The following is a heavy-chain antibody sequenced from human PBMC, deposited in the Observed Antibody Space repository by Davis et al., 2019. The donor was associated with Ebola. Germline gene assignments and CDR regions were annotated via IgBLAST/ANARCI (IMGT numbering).Heavy chain of an antibody. V-gene: IGHV3-11*01. D-gene: IGHD4-17*01. CDR1: GFTFSDYY. Sequence: PSETLSLTCAASGFTFSDYYMSWIRQAPGKGLEWVSYISSSGSTIYYADSVKGRFTISRDNAKNSLYLQMNSLRAEDTAVYYCARDDYGGYPFDYWGQGTLVTVSS. CDR2: ISSSGSTI. J-gene: IGHJ4*02. CDR3: ARDDYGGYPFDY.